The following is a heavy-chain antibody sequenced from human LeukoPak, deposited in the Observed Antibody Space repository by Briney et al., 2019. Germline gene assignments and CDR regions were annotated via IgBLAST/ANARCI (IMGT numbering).Heavy chain of an antibody. CDR2: ISYDGSNK. J-gene: IGHJ3*02. Sequence: GGSLRLSCSASGFTFSSFGMHWVRQAPGKGLEWVAVISYDGSNKYYADSVKGRFTISRDNSKNTLYLQMNSLRAEDTALYYCAKDHPYCSSTSCQRGAFDIWGQGTMVTVSS. CDR3: AKDHPYCSSTSCQRGAFDI. D-gene: IGHD2-2*01. CDR1: GFTFSSFG. V-gene: IGHV3-30*18.